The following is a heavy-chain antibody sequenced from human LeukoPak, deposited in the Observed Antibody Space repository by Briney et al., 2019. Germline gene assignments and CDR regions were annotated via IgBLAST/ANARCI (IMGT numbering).Heavy chain of an antibody. CDR2: ISYDGSNK. V-gene: IGHV3-30*18. J-gene: IGHJ6*02. CDR1: GFTFSSYG. CDR3: AKDRRYCSSTSCYWRIAHYYGMDV. Sequence: QPGRSLRLSCAASGFTFSSYGMHWVRQAPGKGLEWVAVISYDGSNKYYADSVKGRFTISRDNSKNTLYLQMNSLRAEDTAVYYCAKDRRYCSSTSCYWRIAHYYGMDVWGQGTTVTVSS. D-gene: IGHD2-2*01.